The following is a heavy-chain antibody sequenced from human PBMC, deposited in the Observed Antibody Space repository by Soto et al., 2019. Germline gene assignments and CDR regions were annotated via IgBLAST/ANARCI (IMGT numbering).Heavy chain of an antibody. CDR2: ISYDGSNK. Sequence: GGSLRLSCAASGFTFSSYGMHWVRQAPGKGLEWVAVISYDGSNKYYADSVKGRFTISRDNSKNTLYLQMNSLRAEDTAVYYCAKDHLTYYDFWSGYYPAPDAFDIWGQGTMVTVSS. CDR3: AKDHLTYYDFWSGYYPAPDAFDI. CDR1: GFTFSSYG. D-gene: IGHD3-3*01. J-gene: IGHJ3*02. V-gene: IGHV3-30*18.